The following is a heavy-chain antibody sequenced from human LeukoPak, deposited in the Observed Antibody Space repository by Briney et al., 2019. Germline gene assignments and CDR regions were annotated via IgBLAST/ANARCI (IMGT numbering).Heavy chain of an antibody. Sequence: GGSLRPSCAASGFTFSSYAMSWVRQAPGKGLEWVSSISSSSSYIYYADSVKGRFTISRDNAKNSLYLQMNSLRAEDTAVYYCARDTYYYGSGSYYLFDYWGQGTLVTVSS. J-gene: IGHJ4*02. V-gene: IGHV3-21*01. CDR1: GFTFSSYA. D-gene: IGHD3-10*01. CDR2: ISSSSSYI. CDR3: ARDTYYYGSGSYYLFDY.